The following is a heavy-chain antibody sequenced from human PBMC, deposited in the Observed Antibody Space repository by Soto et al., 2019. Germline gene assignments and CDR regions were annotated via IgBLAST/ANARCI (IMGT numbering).Heavy chain of an antibody. V-gene: IGHV3-15*01. J-gene: IGHJ4*02. D-gene: IGHD3-9*01. Sequence: PGGSLRLSCAASGFTFSNAWMSWVRQAPGKGLEWVGRIKSKTDGGTTDYAAPVKGRFTISRDDSKNTLYLQMNSLKTEDTAVYYCTTDLYRFYDILTGYYEYYFDYWGQGTLVTVSS. CDR2: IKSKTDGGTT. CDR1: GFTFSNAW. CDR3: TTDLYRFYDILTGYYEYYFDY.